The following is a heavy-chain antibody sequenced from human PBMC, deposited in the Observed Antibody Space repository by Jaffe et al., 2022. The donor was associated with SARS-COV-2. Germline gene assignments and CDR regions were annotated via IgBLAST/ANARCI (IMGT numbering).Heavy chain of an antibody. D-gene: IGHD3-3*01. CDR3: ATDTMTN. Sequence: EVQVVESGGGLVQPGGSLRLSCTASGFTFSNSWMSWVRQAPGKGLEWVATIKQDGSETFHVDSVKGRFTISRDDAKNSLYLQMNSLRVEDTAKYYCATDTMTNWGQGTPVAVSS. V-gene: IGHV3-7*03. J-gene: IGHJ4*02. CDR2: IKQDGSET. CDR1: GFTFSNSW.